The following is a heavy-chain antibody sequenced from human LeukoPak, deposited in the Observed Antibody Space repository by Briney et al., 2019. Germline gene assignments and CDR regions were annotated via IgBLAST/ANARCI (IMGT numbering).Heavy chain of an antibody. V-gene: IGHV3-30-3*01. D-gene: IGHD3-9*01. CDR3: ARDPTHYLRYGYFDY. Sequence: GGSLRLSCVASGFSFREYPIHRVRQAPGKGLEWVAVISNDGSNKYYADSVKGRFTISRDNAKNSLYLRLNSLRVEDTAVYYCARDPTHYLRYGYFDYWGQGTLVTVSS. CDR2: ISNDGSNK. J-gene: IGHJ4*02. CDR1: GFSFREYP.